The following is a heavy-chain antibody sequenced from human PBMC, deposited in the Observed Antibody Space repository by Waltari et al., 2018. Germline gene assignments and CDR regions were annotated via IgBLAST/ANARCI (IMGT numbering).Heavy chain of an antibody. V-gene: IGHV3-33*08. J-gene: IGHJ4*02. CDR3: ARSRMGANGN. D-gene: IGHD1-26*01. CDR2: IWYDGSNK. Sequence: QVKLVESWVGVVQTGTYLRLSCAASGFTFSHYALHWVRQAPGKGLEWVAVIWYDGSNKYYADSVKGRFTISRDNSKNILYLQMNRLRSEDTAMYYCARSRMGANGNWGQGTLVTVSS. CDR1: GFTFSHYA.